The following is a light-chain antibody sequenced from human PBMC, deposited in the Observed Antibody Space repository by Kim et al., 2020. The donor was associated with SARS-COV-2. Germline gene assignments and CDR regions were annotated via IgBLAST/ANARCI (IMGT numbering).Light chain of an antibody. V-gene: IGKV1-39*01. CDR3: QQSAETPYT. CDR2: SAS. J-gene: IGKJ2*01. CDR1: HPTSNY. Sequence: SGSVGDRVTINCRASHPTSNYLNWYQQELQQGTNLLIYSASTLQSGVPSRFRGRGSGTDFTLTISSLQPEDFAIYFCQQSAETPYTFGQGTKLEI.